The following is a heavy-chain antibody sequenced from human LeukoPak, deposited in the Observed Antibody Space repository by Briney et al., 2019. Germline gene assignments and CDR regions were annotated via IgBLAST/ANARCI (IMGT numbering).Heavy chain of an antibody. V-gene: IGHV1-18*01. CDR2: ISAYNSNT. Sequence: ASVKVSCKASGYTFTSYGISWVRQAPGQGLEWMGWISAYNSNTNYAQKLQGRVTMTTDASTSTAYMELRSLRSDDTALYYCARASYYYDTTGLGAVDIWGQGTRVTVSS. J-gene: IGHJ3*02. CDR3: ARASYYYDTTGLGAVDI. D-gene: IGHD3-22*01. CDR1: GYTFTSYG.